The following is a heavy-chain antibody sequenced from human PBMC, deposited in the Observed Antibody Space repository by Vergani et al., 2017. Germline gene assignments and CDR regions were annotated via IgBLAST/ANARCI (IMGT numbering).Heavy chain of an antibody. Sequence: QVQLQESGPGLVKPSQTLSLTCTVSGGSISSGDYYWSWIRQPPGKGLEWIGYIYYSGSTNYNPSLKSRVTISVDTSKNQFSLKLSSVTAADTAVYYCGRAGGGFGELFNYYYYGMDVWGQGTTVTVSS. CDR1: GGSISSGDYY. V-gene: IGHV4-61*08. D-gene: IGHD3-10*01. CDR3: GRAGGGFGELFNYYYYGMDV. J-gene: IGHJ6*02. CDR2: IYYSGST.